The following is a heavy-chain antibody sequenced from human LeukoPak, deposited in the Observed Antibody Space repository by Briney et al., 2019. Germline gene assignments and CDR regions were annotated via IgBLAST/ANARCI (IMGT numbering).Heavy chain of an antibody. J-gene: IGHJ5*02. Sequence: PGGSLRLSCAASGFTFSSYEMNWVRQAPGKGLEWVSYISSSGGTIYYADSVKGRFTISRDNAKNSLYLQMNSLRAEDTAVYYCARAYLHDYGDYQWFDPWGQGTLVTVSS. D-gene: IGHD4-17*01. CDR3: ARAYLHDYGDYQWFDP. V-gene: IGHV3-48*03. CDR1: GFTFSSYE. CDR2: ISSSGGTI.